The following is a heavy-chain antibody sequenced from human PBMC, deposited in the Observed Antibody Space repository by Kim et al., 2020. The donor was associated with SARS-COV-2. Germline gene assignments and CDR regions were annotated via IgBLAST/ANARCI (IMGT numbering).Heavy chain of an antibody. CDR2: INHSGRT. CDR1: GGSFSGNY. CDR3: ARRRQRTAARDYYYMDV. Sequence: ETLSLTCAVYGGSFSGNYWSWIRQPPGKGLEWIGEINHSGRTNYNPSLKSRVTISVDTSKNQFSLKVSSVTAADAAVYYCARRRQRTAARDYYYMDVWGNGTTVTVSS. J-gene: IGHJ6*03. V-gene: IGHV4-34*01. D-gene: IGHD6-25*01.